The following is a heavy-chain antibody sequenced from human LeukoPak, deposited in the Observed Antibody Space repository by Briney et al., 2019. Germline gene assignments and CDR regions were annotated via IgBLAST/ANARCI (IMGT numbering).Heavy chain of an antibody. CDR2: INHSGST. J-gene: IGHJ5*02. Sequence: PSETLSLTCAVYGGSFSGYYWSWIRQPPGKGLEWIGEINHSGSTNYNPSLKSRVTISVDTSKNQFSLKLSSVTAADTAVYYCARHLPNPRGFDPWGQGTLVTVSS. D-gene: IGHD1-14*01. CDR3: ARHLPNPRGFDP. V-gene: IGHV4-34*01. CDR1: GGSFSGYY.